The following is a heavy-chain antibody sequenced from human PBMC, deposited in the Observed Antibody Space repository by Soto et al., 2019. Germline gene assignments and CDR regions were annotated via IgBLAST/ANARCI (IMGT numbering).Heavy chain of an antibody. Sequence: ASVKVSCKASGYTFTGYYMHWVRQAPGQGLEWMGWINPNSGGTNYAQKFQGRVTMTRDTSISTAYMELSRLRSDDTAVYYCARTTDLTLTRNWFDPWGQGTPVTVSS. J-gene: IGHJ5*02. CDR2: INPNSGGT. CDR1: GYTFTGYY. V-gene: IGHV1-2*02. CDR3: ARTTDLTLTRNWFDP. D-gene: IGHD4-17*01.